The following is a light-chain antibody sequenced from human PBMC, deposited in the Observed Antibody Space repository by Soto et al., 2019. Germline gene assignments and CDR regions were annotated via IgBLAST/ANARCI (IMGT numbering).Light chain of an antibody. CDR3: QQYDNLPLT. CDR2: GAF. Sequence: TQSPATLSVSPGEGVTLSCRASQSMTTKLAWYQQKPGQANRLLIHGAFTRATGIPSRFSGSGSGTDFTFNISSLKTEDMATYYCQQYDNLPLTFGRGTKVEIK. CDR1: QSMTTK. J-gene: IGKJ4*01. V-gene: IGKV3-15*01.